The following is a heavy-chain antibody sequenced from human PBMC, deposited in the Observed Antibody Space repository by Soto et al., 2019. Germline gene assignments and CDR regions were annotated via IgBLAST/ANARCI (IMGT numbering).Heavy chain of an antibody. CDR2: IYHSGST. J-gene: IGHJ6*03. CDR1: SGSFSSSKW. D-gene: IGHD5-12*01. V-gene: IGHV4-4*02. Sequence: QVQLQESGPGLVKPSGTLSLTCAVSSGSFSSSKWWSWVRQPPGKGLEWIGEIYHSGSTHYNPSLKSRLTISVDKSKNQFSLKLSSVTAADTAVYYCACGYDYYYYMDVWGKGTTVTVSS. CDR3: ACGYDYYYYMDV.